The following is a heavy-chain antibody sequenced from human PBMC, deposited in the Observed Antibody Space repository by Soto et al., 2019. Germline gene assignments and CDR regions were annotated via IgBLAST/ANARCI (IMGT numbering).Heavy chain of an antibody. CDR1: GDSITGSY. D-gene: IGHD1-26*01. CDR3: ARDMPYAAGSLAGCDY. V-gene: IGHV4-59*01. CDR2: IYHSGTT. J-gene: IGHJ4*02. Sequence: PSETLSLTCTVYGDSITGSYWSWIRQPPGKPLEWIGYIYHSGTTTYNPSLKSRVSISVDTSKNQFSLRLTSVIAADTAVYYCARDMPYAAGSLAGCDYWGQGIQVTVSS.